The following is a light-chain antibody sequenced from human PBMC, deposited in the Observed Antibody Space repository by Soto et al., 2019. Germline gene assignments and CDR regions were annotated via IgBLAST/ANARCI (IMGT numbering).Light chain of an antibody. J-gene: IGKJ1*01. V-gene: IGKV3-11*01. CDR3: QQRSDWPWP. Sequence: EIVLTQSPATLSLSPGERATLSCRTSQSVSSNLAWYRQKPGQAPRLLIYDSSNRAAGIPARFSGSGSGTDFTLTVSSLEPEDFVVYYCQQRSDWPWPFGQGTKVDIK. CDR1: QSVSSN. CDR2: DSS.